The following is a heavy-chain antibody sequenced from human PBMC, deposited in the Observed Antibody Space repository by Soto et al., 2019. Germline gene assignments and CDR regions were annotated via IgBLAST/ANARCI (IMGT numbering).Heavy chain of an antibody. CDR1: GFTFSSYA. D-gene: IGHD5-12*01. V-gene: IGHV3-30-3*01. CDR2: ISYDGSNK. CDR3: ARGGDGYKSLYYFDY. J-gene: IGHJ4*02. Sequence: GGSLRLSCAASGFTFSSYAMHWVRQAPGKGLEWVAVISYDGSNKYYADSVKGRFTISRDNSKNTLYLQMNSLRAEDTAVYYCARGGDGYKSLYYFDYWGQGTLVTVSS.